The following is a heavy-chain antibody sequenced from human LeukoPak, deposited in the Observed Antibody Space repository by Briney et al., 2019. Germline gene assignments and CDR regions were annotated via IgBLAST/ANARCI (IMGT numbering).Heavy chain of an antibody. D-gene: IGHD4-17*01. CDR3: ARTTVTTLYYYVIDA. CDR2: IIPIFGTA. J-gene: IGHJ6*02. CDR1: GGTFSSYA. Sequence: SVNVSFKASGGTFSSYAIIWVRQAPGQGLEWMGGIIPIFGTANYAQKFQGRVTITADEFTSTAYMELSSLRSEDTAMYYCARTTVTTLYYYVIDAWGQGTTVTVSS. V-gene: IGHV1-69*13.